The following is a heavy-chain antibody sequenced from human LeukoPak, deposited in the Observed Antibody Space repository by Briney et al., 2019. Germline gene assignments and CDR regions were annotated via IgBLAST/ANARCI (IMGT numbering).Heavy chain of an antibody. CDR2: IFYSGTT. CDR1: GGSISSYY. D-gene: IGHD5-18*01. Sequence: SETLSLTCSVSGGSISSYYRSWIRQPPGMGLEWIGYIFYSGTTNYNPSLKSRVTISVDTSKNQFSLRLTSVTAADTAVYYCARHDEVYSYDAFDIWGQGTMVTVSS. CDR3: ARHDEVYSYDAFDI. J-gene: IGHJ3*02. V-gene: IGHV4-59*01.